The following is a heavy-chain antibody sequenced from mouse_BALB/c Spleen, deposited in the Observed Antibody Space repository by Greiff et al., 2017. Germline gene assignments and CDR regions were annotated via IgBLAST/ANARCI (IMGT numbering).Heavy chain of an antibody. V-gene: IGHV5-6-2*01. D-gene: IGHD1-1*02. CDR2: INSNGGST. CDR1: GFTFSSYY. Sequence: EVMLVESGGGLVQPGGSRKLSCAASGFTFSSYYMSWVRQTPEKRLELVAAINSNGGSTYYPDTVKGRFTISRDNAKNTLYLQMSSLKSEDTALYYCARHEVGYFDVWGAGTTVTVSS. CDR3: ARHEVGYFDV. J-gene: IGHJ1*01.